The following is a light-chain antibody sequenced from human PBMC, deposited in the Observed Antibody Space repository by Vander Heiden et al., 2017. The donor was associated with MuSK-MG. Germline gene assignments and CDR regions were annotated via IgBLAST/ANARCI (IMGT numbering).Light chain of an antibody. J-gene: IGKJ3*01. CDR3: QQSDSTPQA. CDR1: QSISSY. V-gene: IGKV1-39*01. CDR2: SAS. Sequence: DIQMSQCPSSLCASVGDRVTITVLSSQSISSYLNWYQQKPGKAPKPLIYSASSLQTGVPSRFSGSGSGTDFTLTISRLQPEDFATYYCQQSDSTPQAFGHGTKVDIK.